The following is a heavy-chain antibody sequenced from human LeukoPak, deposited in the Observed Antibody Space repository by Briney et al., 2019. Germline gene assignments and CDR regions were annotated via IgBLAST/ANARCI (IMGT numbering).Heavy chain of an antibody. Sequence: ASVKVSCEASGYSFTTFAMNWVRQAPGQGLEWMGWINTNTGNPTYAQDFTGRFVFSLDTSVTTTFLEISSLKAEDTAIYYCARSSWIQQSSDFWGQGTLVTVSS. V-gene: IGHV7-4-1*02. CDR3: ARSSWIQQSSDF. D-gene: IGHD5-18*01. J-gene: IGHJ4*02. CDR1: GYSFTTFA. CDR2: INTNTGNP.